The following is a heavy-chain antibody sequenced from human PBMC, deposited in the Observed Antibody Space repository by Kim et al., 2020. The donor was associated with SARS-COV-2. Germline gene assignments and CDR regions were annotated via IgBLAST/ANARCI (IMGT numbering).Heavy chain of an antibody. CDR3: ARADTAMETDY. J-gene: IGHJ4*02. CDR2: T. V-gene: IGHV1-18*01. Sequence: TNYAQKRQGRVTMTTDTSTSTAYMELRSLRSDDTAVYYCARADTAMETDYWGQGTLVTVSS. D-gene: IGHD5-18*01.